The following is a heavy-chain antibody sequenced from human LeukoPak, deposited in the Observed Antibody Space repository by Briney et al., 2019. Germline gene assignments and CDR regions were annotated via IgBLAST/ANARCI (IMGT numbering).Heavy chain of an antibody. CDR3: ARLSSLYAFDI. CDR1: GFTFSSYD. V-gene: IGHV3-13*01. CDR2: IGTAGDT. D-gene: IGHD6-13*01. Sequence: GGSLRLSCAASGFTFSSYDMHWVRHATGKGLEWVSAIGTAGDTYYPGSVKGRFTISRENAKNSLYLQMNSLRAGDTAVYYCARLSSLYAFDIWGQGTMVTVSS. J-gene: IGHJ3*02.